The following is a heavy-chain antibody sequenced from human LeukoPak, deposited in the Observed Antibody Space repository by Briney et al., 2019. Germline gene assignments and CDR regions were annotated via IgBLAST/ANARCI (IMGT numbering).Heavy chain of an antibody. Sequence: PGGSLRLSCAVSGFSFSSFGIHWVRQAPGKGLEWVSSISSSSSYIYYADSVKGRFTISRDNAKNSLYLQMNSLRAEDTAVYYCARDPRAVAENDAFDIWGQGTMVTVSS. CDR3: ARDPRAVAENDAFDI. D-gene: IGHD6-19*01. CDR1: GFSFSSFG. CDR2: ISSSSSYI. J-gene: IGHJ3*02. V-gene: IGHV3-21*01.